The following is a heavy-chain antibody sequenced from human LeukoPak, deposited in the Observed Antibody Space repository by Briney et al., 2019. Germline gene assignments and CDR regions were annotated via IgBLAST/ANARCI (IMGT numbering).Heavy chain of an antibody. CDR1: GGSISSGDYY. D-gene: IGHD3-10*01. Sequence: SETLSLTCTVSGGSISSGDYYWSWIRQPPGKGLEWIGYIYYSGSTYYNPSLKSRVTISVDTSKNQFSLKLSSVTAADTAVYYCARDLLWFGELSWAFDIWGQGTMVTVSS. V-gene: IGHV4-30-4*01. CDR2: IYYSGST. CDR3: ARDLLWFGELSWAFDI. J-gene: IGHJ3*02.